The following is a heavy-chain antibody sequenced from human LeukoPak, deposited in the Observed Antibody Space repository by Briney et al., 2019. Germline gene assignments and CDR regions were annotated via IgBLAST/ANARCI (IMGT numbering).Heavy chain of an antibody. CDR2: IYYSGST. CDR1: GGSISSYY. V-gene: IGHV4-59*01. J-gene: IGHJ3*02. CDR3: ARVSQIGATSGAHDAFDI. Sequence: SETLSLTCTVSGGSISSYYWSWIRQPPGKGLEWIGYIYYSGSTNYNPSLKSRVTISVDTSKNQFSLKLSSVTAADTAVYYCARVSQIGATSGAHDAFDIWGQGTMVTVSS. D-gene: IGHD1-26*01.